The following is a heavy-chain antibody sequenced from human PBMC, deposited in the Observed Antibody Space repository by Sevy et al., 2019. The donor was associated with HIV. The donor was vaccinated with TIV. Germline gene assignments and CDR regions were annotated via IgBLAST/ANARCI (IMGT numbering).Heavy chain of an antibody. CDR2: FHYSGST. V-gene: IGHV4-39*01. Sequence: SETLSLICTVSSGSISSGSYYWGWIRQPAGKWQEWIGSFHYSGSTYYNPSLRSRVTISAVTSKSQLSLKLRSVTAADTAMDYSAGHVWSNAPKRYCTGISCYPFDPWGQGTPVTVSS. CDR3: AGHVWSNAPKRYCTGISCYPFDP. J-gene: IGHJ5*02. CDR1: SGSISSGSYY. D-gene: IGHD2-2*01.